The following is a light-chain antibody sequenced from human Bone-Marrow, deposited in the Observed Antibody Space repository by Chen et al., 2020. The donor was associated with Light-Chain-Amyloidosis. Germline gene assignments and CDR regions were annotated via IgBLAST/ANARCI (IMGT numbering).Light chain of an antibody. CDR1: NIGSTS. V-gene: IGLV3-21*02. J-gene: IGLJ3*02. Sequence: SYVLTQPSSVSVAPGQTATIACGGNNIGSTSVHWYQQTPGQAPLLVVYDDSDRPSGIPRRLSGSNSGNTATLPISRVEAGDEADYYCQVWDRSSDRPVFGGGTKLTVL. CDR3: QVWDRSSDRPV. CDR2: DDS.